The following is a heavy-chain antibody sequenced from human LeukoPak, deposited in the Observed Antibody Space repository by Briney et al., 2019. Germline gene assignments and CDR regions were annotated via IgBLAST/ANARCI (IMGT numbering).Heavy chain of an antibody. J-gene: IGHJ6*03. CDR2: IKQDGSEK. D-gene: IGHD2-21*02. V-gene: IGHV3-7*01. Sequence: GGSLRLSCAASGFTFSSYWMSWVRQAPGKGLEWVANIKQDGSEKYYVDSVKGRFTISRDNAKNSLYLQMNSLRAEDTAVYYCARGLCGGDRLLLDYYYYMDVWGKGTTVTVSS. CDR3: ARGLCGGDRLLLDYYYYMDV. CDR1: GFTFSSYW.